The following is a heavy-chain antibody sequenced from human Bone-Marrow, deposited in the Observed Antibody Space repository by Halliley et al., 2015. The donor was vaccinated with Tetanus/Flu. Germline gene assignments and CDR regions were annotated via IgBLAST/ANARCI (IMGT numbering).Heavy chain of an antibody. D-gene: IGHD2-21*01. V-gene: IGHV3-74*01. CDR3: VRDYFRCGSGGCYSLTDY. CDR2: INGDGANT. J-gene: IGHJ4*02. Sequence: INGDGANTRYAGSVKGRFTTSRGNAKNALYLQMNSLRAEDTAVYFCVRDYFRCGSGGCYSLTDYWGQGAPVTVSS.